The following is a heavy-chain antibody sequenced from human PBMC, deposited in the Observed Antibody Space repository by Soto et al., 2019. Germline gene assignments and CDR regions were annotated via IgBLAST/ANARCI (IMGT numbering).Heavy chain of an antibody. Sequence: PGGSLRLSCAASGFTFSDHYMSWIHQAPGKGLEWVSYIRSSGSTIYYADSVKGRFTISRDNAKNSLYLQMNSLRDEDTAVYYCARDRTSIAYYYYYGMDVWGQGTTVTVSS. CDR2: IRSSGSTI. V-gene: IGHV3-11*04. CDR1: GFTFSDHY. CDR3: ARDRTSIAYYYYYGMDV. D-gene: IGHD2-2*01. J-gene: IGHJ6*02.